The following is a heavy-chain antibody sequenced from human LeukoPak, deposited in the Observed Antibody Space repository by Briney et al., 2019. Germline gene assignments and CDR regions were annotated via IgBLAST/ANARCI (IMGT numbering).Heavy chain of an antibody. CDR1: GFSFSSYS. J-gene: IGHJ5*01. V-gene: IGHV3-30*04. CDR2: ISYGEGNK. CDR3: ARDPAPQGWFDS. Sequence: GGSLRLSCVASGFSFSSYSMYWVRQAPGKGLERVALISYGEGNKDYADSVKGRFTISRDDSKNILYLQMNSLRAEDTAVYHCARDPAPQGWFDSWGQGTLVTVSS.